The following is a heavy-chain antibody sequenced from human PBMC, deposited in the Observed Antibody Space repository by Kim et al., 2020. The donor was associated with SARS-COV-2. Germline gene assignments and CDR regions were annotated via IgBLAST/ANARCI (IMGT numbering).Heavy chain of an antibody. CDR1: GFTFSSYA. Sequence: GGSLRLSCAASGFTFSSYAMNWVRQAPGKGLEWVSTISGTSGTTYYADSVKGRFTISRDNSKNTLSLQMNSLRVEDTAVYYCAKKRVITDYWGQGTLVTVSS. CDR3: AKKRVITDY. D-gene: IGHD3-10*01. CDR2: ISGTSGTT. J-gene: IGHJ4*02. V-gene: IGHV3-23*01.